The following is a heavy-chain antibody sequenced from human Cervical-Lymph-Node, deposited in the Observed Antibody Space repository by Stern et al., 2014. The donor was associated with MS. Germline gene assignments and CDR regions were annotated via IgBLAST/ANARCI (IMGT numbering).Heavy chain of an antibody. D-gene: IGHD5-24*01. CDR3: ATDGEMTTIGLQY. CDR2: VIPLFGTS. J-gene: IGHJ4*02. V-gene: IGHV1-69*01. Sequence: VQLVESGAEVRKPGSSVRVSCKASGGTFSTHAFSWVRQAPGQGLAWLGGVIPLFGTSHYAQNFQGRLTIFADESTSTAYMELTSLTSEDTAVYYCATDGEMTTIGLQYWGQGALVTVSS. CDR1: GGTFSTHA.